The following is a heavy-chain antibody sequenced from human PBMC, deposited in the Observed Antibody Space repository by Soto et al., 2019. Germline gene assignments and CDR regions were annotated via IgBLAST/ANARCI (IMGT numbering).Heavy chain of an antibody. CDR2: LYTSGST. V-gene: IGHV4-4*07. CDR1: GGSISSYY. J-gene: IGHJ6*02. D-gene: IGHD4-4*01. CDR3: ARDQAYSNYVHYYCYGMDG. Sequence: QVQLQESGPGLVKPSETLSLTCTVSGGSISSYYWSWIRQPAGKGLEWIGRLYTSGSTNYNPSLKSLFAMSVDTSKNQFSLKLSSVTAAYTAVYYCARDQAYSNYVHYYCYGMDGWCQGTTVTVSS.